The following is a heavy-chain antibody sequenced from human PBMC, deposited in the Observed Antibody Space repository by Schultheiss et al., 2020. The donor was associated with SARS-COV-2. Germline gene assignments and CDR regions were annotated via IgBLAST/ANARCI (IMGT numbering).Heavy chain of an antibody. D-gene: IGHD1-26*01. CDR2: ISGSGGST. CDR1: GFTFSSYA. V-gene: IGHV3-23*01. Sequence: GGSLRLSCAASGFTFSSYAMSWVRQAPGKGLEWVSAISGSGGSTYYADSVKGRFTISRHNSKNTLYLQMNSLRAEDTAVYYCARDYRDLWYFDLWGRGTLVTVS. J-gene: IGHJ2*01. CDR3: ARDYRDLWYFDL.